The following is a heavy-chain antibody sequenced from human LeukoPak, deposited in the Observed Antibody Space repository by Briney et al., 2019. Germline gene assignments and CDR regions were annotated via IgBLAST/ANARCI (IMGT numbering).Heavy chain of an antibody. J-gene: IGHJ4*02. CDR1: GGSFSSYY. V-gene: IGHV4-34*01. CDR2: INHSGST. CDR3: ASTSYYDFWSGYDY. D-gene: IGHD3-3*01. Sequence: PSETLSLTCAVYGGSFSSYYWSWIRQPPGKGLEWIGEINHSGSTNYNPSLKSRVTISVDTSKNQFSLKLSSVTAADTAVYYYASTSYYDFWSGYDYWGQGTLVTVSS.